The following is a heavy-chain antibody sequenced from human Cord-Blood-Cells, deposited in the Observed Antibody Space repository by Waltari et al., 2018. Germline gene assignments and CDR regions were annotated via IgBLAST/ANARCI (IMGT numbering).Heavy chain of an antibody. CDR3: ARVRVSGDRYFDL. D-gene: IGHD7-27*01. CDR1: GGSISSGSYY. V-gene: IGHV4-61*09. Sequence: QVQLQESGPGLVKPSQTLSLTCTVSGGSISSGSYYWSWIRQPAGKGLVWIGYIYTSGSTNSNPSLKRRVTISVDTSKNQFSLKLSSVTAADTAVYYCARVRVSGDRYFDLWGRGTLVTVSS. J-gene: IGHJ2*01. CDR2: IYTSGST.